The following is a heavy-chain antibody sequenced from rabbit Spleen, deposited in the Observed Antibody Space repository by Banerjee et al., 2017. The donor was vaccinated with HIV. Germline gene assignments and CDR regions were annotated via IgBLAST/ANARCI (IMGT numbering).Heavy chain of an antibody. CDR3: VVGYRNSDYGYAFYL. D-gene: IGHD6-1*01. CDR1: GFDFSTYYM. Sequence: QEQLEESGGGLVQPGGSLKLSCKASGFDFSTYYMSWVRRAPGKGLEWIACIYAVDSSGNTYYASWVNGRFTVSSASSTAVTLQMTSLTAADTASYFCVVGYRNSDYGYAFYLWGPGTLVTVS. J-gene: IGHJ4*01. V-gene: IGHV1S45*01. CDR2: IYAVDSSGNT.